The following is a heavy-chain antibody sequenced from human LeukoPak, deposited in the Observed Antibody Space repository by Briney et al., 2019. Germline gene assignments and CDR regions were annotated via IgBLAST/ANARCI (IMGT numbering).Heavy chain of an antibody. V-gene: IGHV3-30*04. CDR3: ARAMVRGVITPIDY. CDR1: GFTFGSYA. J-gene: IGHJ4*02. Sequence: PGGSLRLSCAASGFTFGSYAMHWVRQAPGKGLEWVAVISYDGSNEYYADSVKGRFTISRDNSKNTLYLQMNSLRAEDTAVYYCARAMVRGVITPIDYWGQGTLVTVSS. CDR2: ISYDGSNE. D-gene: IGHD3-10*01.